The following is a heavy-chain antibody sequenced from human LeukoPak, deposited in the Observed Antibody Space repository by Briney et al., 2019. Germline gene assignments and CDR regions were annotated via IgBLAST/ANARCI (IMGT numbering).Heavy chain of an antibody. CDR1: GFTFSTYA. CDR3: ARGLIREGYYFDY. J-gene: IGHJ4*02. V-gene: IGHV3-30*09. Sequence: GGSLRLSCAASGFTFSTYAMHWARQAPGKGLEWVAVIPYDGRNKYCADSVKGRFAITRDNSNNMLYLQMNSLRAEDTAVYYCARGLIREGYYFDYWGQGTLVTVSS. CDR2: IPYDGRNK. D-gene: IGHD2-21*01.